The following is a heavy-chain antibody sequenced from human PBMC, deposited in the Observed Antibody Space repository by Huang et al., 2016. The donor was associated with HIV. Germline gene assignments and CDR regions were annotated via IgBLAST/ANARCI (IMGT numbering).Heavy chain of an antibody. D-gene: IGHD6-13*01. V-gene: IGHV3-30*02. J-gene: IGHJ3*01. CDR3: VKERGSSRARSSFDF. CDR2: IRYDGNND. CDR1: GFPFRAYG. Sequence: QVRLVESGGGVVQPGASLTLSCSASGFPFRAYGMDWVRQAPGKGLEWVSLIRYDGNNDYLIGTVKGRFTISRDNSNNTLYLRMNSLRPEDTAVYYCVKERGSSRARSSFDFWGQGTSVIVSS.